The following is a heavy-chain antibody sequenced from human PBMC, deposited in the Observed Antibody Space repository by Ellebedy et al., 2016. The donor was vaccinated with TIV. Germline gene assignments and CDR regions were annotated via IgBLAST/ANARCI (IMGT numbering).Heavy chain of an antibody. J-gene: IGHJ6*02. D-gene: IGHD3-9*01. V-gene: IGHV4-39*07. CDR1: GGSISSSSYY. Sequence: SETLSLTXTVSGGSISSSSYYWGWIRQPPGKGLEWIGSIYYSGSTNYNPPLKSRVTISVDTSKNQFSLKLSSVTAADTAVYYCARGQGRYFDWLRGAYGMDVWGQGTTVTVSS. CDR2: IYYSGST. CDR3: ARGQGRYFDWLRGAYGMDV.